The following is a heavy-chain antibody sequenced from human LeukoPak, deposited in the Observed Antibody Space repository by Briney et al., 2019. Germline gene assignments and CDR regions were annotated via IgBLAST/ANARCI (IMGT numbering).Heavy chain of an antibody. V-gene: IGHV3-64*02. CDR3: TRDGGSFCDFDY. D-gene: IGHD1-26*01. CDR1: GFSFRYFA. CDR2: INTDGRIT. Sequence: GGSPRLSCVGSGFSFRYFAIHWVRQAPGKGLEYVSVINTDGRITYYADSVKGRFTISRDNSKNTVYLQMGSLRGDDMAVYYCTRDGGSFCDFDYWGQGALVTVSS. J-gene: IGHJ4*02.